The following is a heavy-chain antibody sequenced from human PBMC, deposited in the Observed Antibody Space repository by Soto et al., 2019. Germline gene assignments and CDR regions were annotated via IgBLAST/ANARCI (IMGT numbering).Heavy chain of an antibody. CDR1: GGSLSAYY. Sequence: PSETLSLTCAVYGGSLSAYYWSWIRQPPGKGLEWIGEINPSGTTNYNPSLKSRVTISVDTSKNQFSLKLSSVTAADTAVYHCALAPAAHILHWGQGTLVTSPQ. D-gene: IGHD2-2*01. V-gene: IGHV4-34*01. CDR3: ALAPAAHILH. CDR2: INPSGTT. J-gene: IGHJ1*01.